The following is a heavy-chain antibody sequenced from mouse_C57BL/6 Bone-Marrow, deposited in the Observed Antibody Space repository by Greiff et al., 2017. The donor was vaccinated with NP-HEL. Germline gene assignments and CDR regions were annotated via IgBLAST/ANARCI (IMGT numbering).Heavy chain of an antibody. D-gene: IGHD2-4*01. J-gene: IGHJ2*01. V-gene: IGHV7-3*01. Sequence: EVQLVESGGGLVQPGGSLSLSCAASGFTFTDYYMSWVRQPPGKALEWLGFIRNKANGYTTEYSASVKGRFTISRDNSQSILYLQMNALRAEDSATYYCARLYYDYDGYYFDYWGQGTTLTVSS. CDR1: GFTFTDYY. CDR3: ARLYYDYDGYYFDY. CDR2: IRNKANGYTT.